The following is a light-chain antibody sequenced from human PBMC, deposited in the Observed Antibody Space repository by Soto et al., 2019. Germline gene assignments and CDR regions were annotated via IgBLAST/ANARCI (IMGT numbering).Light chain of an antibody. CDR3: SSYTTSNTRQIV. J-gene: IGLJ1*01. CDR1: SSDVGGYKY. Sequence: QSVLTQPASVSGAPGQSITISCTGTSSDVGGYKYFSWYQHHPGKAPKLMIFDVSNRPSGVSNRFSGSKSGNTASLTISGLQPEDEADYYCSSYTTSNTRQIVFGTGTKVTVL. CDR2: DVS. V-gene: IGLV2-14*03.